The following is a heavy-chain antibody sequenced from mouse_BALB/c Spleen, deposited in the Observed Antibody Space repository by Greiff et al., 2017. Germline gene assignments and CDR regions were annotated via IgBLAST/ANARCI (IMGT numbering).Heavy chain of an antibody. CDR3: ARYRGLRRQSYYAMDY. J-gene: IGHJ4*01. V-gene: IGHV5-4*02. D-gene: IGHD2-2*01. CDR2: ISDGGSYT. CDR1: GFTFSDYY. Sequence: EVKLVESGGGLVKPGGSLKLSCAASGFTFSDYYMYWVRQTPEKRLEWVATISDGGSYTYYPDSVKGRFTISRDNAKNNLYLQMSSLKSEDTAMYYCARYRGLRRQSYYAMDYWGQGTSVTVSS.